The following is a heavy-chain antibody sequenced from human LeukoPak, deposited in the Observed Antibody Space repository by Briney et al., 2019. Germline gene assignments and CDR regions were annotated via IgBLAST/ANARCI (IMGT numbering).Heavy chain of an antibody. D-gene: IGHD3-22*01. V-gene: IGHV3-7*01. CDR1: GFTFSSYW. Sequence: GGSLRLSCAASGFTFSSYWMSWVRQAPGKGLEWVANIKQDGSGKYYVDSVKGRFTISRDNAKNSLYLQMNSLRAEDTAVYYCARDRGYYYDSSGYPFNRDDAFDIWGQGTMVTVSS. CDR3: ARDRGYYYDSSGYPFNRDDAFDI. J-gene: IGHJ3*02. CDR2: IKQDGSGK.